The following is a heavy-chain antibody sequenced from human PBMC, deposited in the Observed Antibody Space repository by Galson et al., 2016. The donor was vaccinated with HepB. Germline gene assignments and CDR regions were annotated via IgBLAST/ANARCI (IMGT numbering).Heavy chain of an antibody. D-gene: IGHD6-19*01. Sequence: SETLSLTCTVSGASISSYYWSWIRQPPGKGLEWIGYIYFTGNTNHNPSLKRRVAISLDTSKNQFSLRLNSVTTADTAVYYCAGLSSGWHFWGQGTLVTVSS. CDR1: GASISSYY. V-gene: IGHV4-59*01. J-gene: IGHJ4*02. CDR2: IYFTGNT. CDR3: AGLSSGWHF.